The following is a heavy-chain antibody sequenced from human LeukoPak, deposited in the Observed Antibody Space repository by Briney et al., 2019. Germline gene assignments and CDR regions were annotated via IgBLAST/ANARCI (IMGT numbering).Heavy chain of an antibody. CDR1: GGTFSSYA. V-gene: IGHV1-18*01. D-gene: IGHD3-3*01. CDR3: ARAQDRSITIFGVVADY. J-gene: IGHJ4*02. Sequence: ASVKVSCKASGGTFSSYAISWVRQAPGQGLEWMGWISAYNGNTNYAQKLQGRVTMTTDTSTSTAYMELRSLRSDDTAVYYCARAQDRSITIFGVVADYWGQGTLVTVSS. CDR2: ISAYNGNT.